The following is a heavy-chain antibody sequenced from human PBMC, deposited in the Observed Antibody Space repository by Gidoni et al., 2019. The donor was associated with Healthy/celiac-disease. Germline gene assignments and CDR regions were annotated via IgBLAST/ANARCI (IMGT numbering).Heavy chain of an antibody. D-gene: IGHD1-26*01. CDR2: IKSKTDGGTT. J-gene: IGHJ4*02. Sequence: EVQLVESGGGLVKPGGSLSLSCAAPGFTFSNAWMSWVRQAPGKGLEWVGRIKSKTDGGTTDYAAPVKGRFTISRDDSKNTLYLQMNSLKTEDTAVYYCTTDLVTFQGATYPFDYWGQGTLVTVSS. V-gene: IGHV3-15*01. CDR3: TTDLVTFQGATYPFDY. CDR1: GFTFSNAW.